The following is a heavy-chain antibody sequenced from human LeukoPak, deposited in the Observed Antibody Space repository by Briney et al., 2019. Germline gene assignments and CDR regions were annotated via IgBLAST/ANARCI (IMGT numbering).Heavy chain of an antibody. J-gene: IGHJ4*02. CDR1: GGSISGGGYS. CDR2: IYHSGST. D-gene: IGHD1-26*01. CDR3: ARKAGYSGLDY. V-gene: IGHV4-30-2*01. Sequence: PSETLSLTCAVSGGSISGGGYSWSWIRQPPGKGLEWIGYIYHSGSTYYNPSLKSRVTISVDRSKNQFSLKLSSVTAADTAVYYCARKAGYSGLDYWGQGTLVTVSS.